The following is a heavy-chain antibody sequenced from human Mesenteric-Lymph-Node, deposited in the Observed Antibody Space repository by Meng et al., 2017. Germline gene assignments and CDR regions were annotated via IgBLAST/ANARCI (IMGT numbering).Heavy chain of an antibody. CDR2: INVGNDKR. D-gene: IGHD3-9*01. CDR1: GYTFTSYG. V-gene: IGHV1-3*01. CDR3: ARDRPYFDSNWFDP. Sequence: QVQLVQSGAELKKPGASVKVSCKASGYTFTSYGIHWVRQAPGQGLEWMGWINVGNDKRKYSQKFQGRVTITRDTSASTAYMEVSSLRSEDTAGYYCARDRPYFDSNWFDPWGQGTLVTVSS. J-gene: IGHJ5*02.